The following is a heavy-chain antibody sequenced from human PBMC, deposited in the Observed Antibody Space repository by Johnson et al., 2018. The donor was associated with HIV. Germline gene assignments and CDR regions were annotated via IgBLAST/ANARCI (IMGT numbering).Heavy chain of an antibody. J-gene: IGHJ3*02. Sequence: QVQLVESGGGVVQPGRSLRLSCAASGFTFSSYAMHWVRQAPGKGLEWVAVISYNGSNEYYADSVKGRFTISRDNSKNTLYLQVNSLRPEDTAIYYCARDRITYYDFLSGSGGAFDIWGQGTMVTVSS. CDR3: ARDRITYYDFLSGSGGAFDI. CDR2: ISYNGSNE. V-gene: IGHV3-30*04. CDR1: GFTFSSYA. D-gene: IGHD3-3*01.